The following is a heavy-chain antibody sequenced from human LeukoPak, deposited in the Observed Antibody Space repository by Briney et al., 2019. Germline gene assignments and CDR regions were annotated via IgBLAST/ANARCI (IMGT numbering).Heavy chain of an antibody. CDR2: INAGNGNT. D-gene: IGHD6-19*01. CDR3: ARDPAVAGFFDY. V-gene: IGHV1-3*01. J-gene: IGHJ4*02. Sequence: GASVKVSCKTSGYNFTNYAIHWVRQAPGQRLEWMGWINAGNGNTKYSQKFQGRVTITRDTSASTAYMELSSLRSEDTAVYYCARDPAVAGFFDYWGQGTLVTVSS. CDR1: GYNFTNYA.